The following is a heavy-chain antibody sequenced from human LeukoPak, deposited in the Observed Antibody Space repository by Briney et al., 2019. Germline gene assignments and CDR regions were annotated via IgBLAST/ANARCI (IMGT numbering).Heavy chain of an antibody. D-gene: IGHD1-1*01. Sequence: ASVKVSCKASGYTFTSYYMHWVRQAPGQGLEWMGIINPSGGSTNYAQKLQGRVTMTTDTSTSTAYMELRSLRSDDTAVYYCARETGVTAFDYWGQGTLVTVSS. CDR1: GYTFTSYY. CDR3: ARETGVTAFDY. V-gene: IGHV1-46*01. CDR2: INPSGGST. J-gene: IGHJ4*02.